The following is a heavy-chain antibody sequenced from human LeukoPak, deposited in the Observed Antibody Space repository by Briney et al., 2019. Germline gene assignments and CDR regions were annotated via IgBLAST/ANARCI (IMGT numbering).Heavy chain of an antibody. CDR2: IRSSGSTI. V-gene: IGHV3-48*03. J-gene: IGHJ4*02. Sequence: PGGSLRLSCAASGFTFSSYEMNWVRQAPGKGLEWVSYIRSSGSTIYYADSVKGRFTISRDNAKNSLYPQMNSLRAEDTAVYYCAREYYYDSSGYYYGAFDYWGQGTLVTVSS. D-gene: IGHD3-22*01. CDR1: GFTFSSYE. CDR3: AREYYYDSSGYYYGAFDY.